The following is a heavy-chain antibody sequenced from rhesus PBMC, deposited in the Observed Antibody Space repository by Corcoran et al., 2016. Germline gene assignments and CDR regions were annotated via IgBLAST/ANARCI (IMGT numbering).Heavy chain of an antibody. J-gene: IGHJ4*01. CDR3: ARVPVIAADADY. V-gene: IGHV4-106*01. Sequence: QVQLQESGPGLVKPSETLSLTCAVSGGSISDDYYWSWIRQPPGKGLEWIGYIYGSGGGTNYNPALKNGVTISIGTSKNQFSLKLSSGTAADTAVYYCARVPVIAADADYWGQGVLVTVSS. D-gene: IGHD6-25*01. CDR1: GGSISDDYY. CDR2: IYGSGGGT.